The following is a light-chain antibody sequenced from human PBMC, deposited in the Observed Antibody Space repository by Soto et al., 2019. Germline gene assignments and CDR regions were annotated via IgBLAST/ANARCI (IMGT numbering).Light chain of an antibody. J-gene: IGKJ2*01. Sequence: DILMTQSPSTLSASVGDRVSITCRASQSISKWMAWYQSKPVRAPELLIYDASILQSGVSSRFRGSGSGTEFTLTISCLLTDDSATYYCPQLYTSAPTVSLGTNLEIK. CDR1: QSISKW. CDR2: DAS. V-gene: IGKV1-5*01. CDR3: PQLYTSAPT.